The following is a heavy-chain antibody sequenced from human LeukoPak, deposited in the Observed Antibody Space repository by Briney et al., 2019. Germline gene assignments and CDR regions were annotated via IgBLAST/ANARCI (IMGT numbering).Heavy chain of an antibody. CDR2: ISAYNGNT. V-gene: IGHV1-18*01. D-gene: IGHD3-3*01. CDR3: ARVKRFLEAYYYYYYMDV. CDR1: GYTFTSYG. Sequence: GASVKVSCKASGYTFTSYGISWVRQAPGQGLEWMGWISAYNGNTNYAQKLQGRVTTTTDTSTSTAYMELRSLRSDDTAVYYCARVKRFLEAYYYYYYMDVWGKGTTVTVSS. J-gene: IGHJ6*03.